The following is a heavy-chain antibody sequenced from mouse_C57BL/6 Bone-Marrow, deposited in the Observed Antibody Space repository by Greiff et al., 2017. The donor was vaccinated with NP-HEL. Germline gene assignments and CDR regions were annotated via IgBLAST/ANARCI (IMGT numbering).Heavy chain of an antibody. J-gene: IGHJ3*01. CDR3: ARRAYYSNYLAWFAY. V-gene: IGHV2-2*01. Sequence: QVQLQQSGPGLVQPSQSLSITCTVSGFSLTSYGVHWVRQSPGKGLEWLGVIWSGGSTDYNAAFISRLSISKDNSKSQVFFKMNSLQADDTAIYYCARRAYYSNYLAWFAYWGQGTLVTVSA. CDR2: IWSGGST. D-gene: IGHD2-5*01. CDR1: GFSLTSYG.